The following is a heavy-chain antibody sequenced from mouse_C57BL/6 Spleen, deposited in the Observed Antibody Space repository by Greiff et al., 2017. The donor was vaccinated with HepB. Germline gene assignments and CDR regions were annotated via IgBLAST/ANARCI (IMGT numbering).Heavy chain of an antibody. D-gene: IGHD1-1*01. Sequence: VQLQQSGAELMKPGASVKLSCKATGYTFTGYWIEWVKQRPGHGLEWIGEILPGSGSTNYNEKFKGKATFTADTSSNTAYMQRSSLTTEDSAIYYCARGEYYYGSSYLYYCDYWGQGTTLTVSS. CDR2: ILPGSGST. CDR1: GYTFTGYW. CDR3: ARGEYYYGSSYLYYCDY. J-gene: IGHJ2*01. V-gene: IGHV1-9*01.